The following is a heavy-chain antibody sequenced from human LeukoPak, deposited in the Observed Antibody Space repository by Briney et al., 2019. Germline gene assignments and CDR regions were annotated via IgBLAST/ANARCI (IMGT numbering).Heavy chain of an antibody. CDR2: INSDGSST. V-gene: IGHV3-74*01. Sequence: GGSLRLSCAASGFTFSSYWMHWVRQAPGKGLVWVSRINSDGSSTSYADSVKGRFTISRDNAKDTLYLQMNSLRAEDTAVYYCAREGQQWLVSNDAFDIWGQGTMVTASS. D-gene: IGHD6-19*01. CDR3: AREGQQWLVSNDAFDI. CDR1: GFTFSSYW. J-gene: IGHJ3*02.